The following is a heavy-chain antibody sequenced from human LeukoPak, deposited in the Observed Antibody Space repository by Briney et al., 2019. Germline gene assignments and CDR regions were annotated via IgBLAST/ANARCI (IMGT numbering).Heavy chain of an antibody. V-gene: IGHV4-34*01. D-gene: IGHD3-10*01. CDR3: ARKPVRGGGRLDV. J-gene: IGHJ6*04. CDR1: GGSFSGYY. Sequence: SETLSLTCAVYGGSFSGYYWSWIRQPPGKGLEWIGSIYYSGSSFDNPSLKSRVTISVDTSKNQFSLKLSSVTAADTAVYYCARKPVRGGGRLDVWGKGTTVTISS. CDR2: IYYSGSS.